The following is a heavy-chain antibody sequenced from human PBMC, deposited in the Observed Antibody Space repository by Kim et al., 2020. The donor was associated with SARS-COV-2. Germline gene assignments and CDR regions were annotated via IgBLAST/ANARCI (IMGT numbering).Heavy chain of an antibody. CDR2: ISYDGSNK. CDR1: GFTFSSYA. CDR3: AREWDYCSSTSCYEHYYYGMDV. J-gene: IGHJ6*02. Sequence: GGSLRLSCAASGFTFSSYAMHWVRQAPGKGLEWVAVISYDGSNKYYADSVKGRFTISRDNSKNTLYLQMNSLRAEDTAVYYCAREWDYCSSTSCYEHYYYGMDVWGQGTTVTVSS. V-gene: IGHV3-30*04. D-gene: IGHD2-2*01.